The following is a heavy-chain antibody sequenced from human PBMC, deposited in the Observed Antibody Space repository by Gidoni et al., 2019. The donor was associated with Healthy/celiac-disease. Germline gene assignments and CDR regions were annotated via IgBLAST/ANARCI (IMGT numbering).Heavy chain of an antibody. CDR1: GFTFSTYS. J-gene: IGHJ4*02. Sequence: EVQLVESGGGLVQPGGSLRLSCEASGFTFSTYSMNWVRQAPGKGLEWVSYISSSSSTIYYADSVKGRFTISRDNAKNSLYLQMNSLRAQDTAVYYCARGESLGFDYWGQGTLVTVSS. V-gene: IGHV3-48*01. CDR3: ARGESLGFDY. D-gene: IGHD1-26*01. CDR2: ISSSSSTI.